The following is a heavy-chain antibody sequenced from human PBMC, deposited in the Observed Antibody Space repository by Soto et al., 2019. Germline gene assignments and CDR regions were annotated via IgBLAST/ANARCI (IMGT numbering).Heavy chain of an antibody. CDR3: AREPRYCRGGSCSITGDAFDI. CDR2: ISNRGDT. Sequence: GGSLRLSCAASGFIVSDTYMNWVRQAPGKGLEWVSVISNRGDTYYADSVKGRFSLSRDISTNTLHLQMNSLSAEDTAVYYCAREPRYCRGGSCSITGDAFDIWGQGTMVTVSS. CDR1: GFIVSDTY. D-gene: IGHD2-15*01. V-gene: IGHV3-66*01. J-gene: IGHJ3*02.